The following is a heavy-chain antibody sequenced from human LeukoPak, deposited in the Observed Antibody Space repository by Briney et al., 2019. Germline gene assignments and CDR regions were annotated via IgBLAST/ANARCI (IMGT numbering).Heavy chain of an antibody. V-gene: IGHV3-66*02. Sequence: PGGSLRLSCAASGFTVGNNYMNWVRQAPGKGLEWVSLIFSHGETSYADSVKGRFTISRDNSKSTLYLQMNSLRAEDTAVYYCAKVRDCGGDCLDYWGQGTLVTVSS. CDR2: IFSHGET. D-gene: IGHD2-21*01. CDR1: GFTVGNNY. J-gene: IGHJ4*02. CDR3: AKVRDCGGDCLDY.